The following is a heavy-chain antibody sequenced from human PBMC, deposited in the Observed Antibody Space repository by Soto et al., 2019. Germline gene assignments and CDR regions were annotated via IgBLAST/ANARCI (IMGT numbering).Heavy chain of an antibody. V-gene: IGHV4-39*01. CDR3: ARHFWPPGRHCTNGVCLVDY. CDR1: GGSISSSSYY. CDR2: IYYSGST. J-gene: IGHJ4*02. D-gene: IGHD2-8*01. Sequence: QLQLQESGPGLVKPSETLSLTCTVSGGSISSSSYYWGWIRQPPGKGLEWIGSIYYSGSTYYNPSLNSRVTISLATSKNQFSLKLSSVTAADTAVYYCARHFWPPGRHCTNGVCLVDYWGQGTLVTVSS.